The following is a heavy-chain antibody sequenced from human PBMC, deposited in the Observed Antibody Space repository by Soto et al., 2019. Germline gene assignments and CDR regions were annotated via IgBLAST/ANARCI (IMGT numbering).Heavy chain of an antibody. Sequence: EVRLVQSGAEVKKPGESLKISCKGSGYSFTRYWIGWVRQMPGKGLEWVGIIYPGDSDTRYSPSFQGQVTISADKSTSTAYLQWSSLKASDTAMYYCARHPSGGYSGDDKEADYWGQGTMVTVSS. CDR2: IYPGDSDT. V-gene: IGHV5-51*01. J-gene: IGHJ4*02. CDR1: GYSFTRYW. CDR3: ARHPSGGYSGDDKEADY. D-gene: IGHD5-12*01.